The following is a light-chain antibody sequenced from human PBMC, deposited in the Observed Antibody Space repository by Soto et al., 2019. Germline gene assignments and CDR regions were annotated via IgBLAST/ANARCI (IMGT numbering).Light chain of an antibody. CDR2: GAS. Sequence: IQLTQSPSSLSASVGDRVTITCRASQGISSFLAWYQQKPGKAPKLLIYGASTFQSRVTSRFIGSGSGTDFALTFCSLQPEDFATYYCQHLNSFPIPFGPGTKVDI. CDR1: QGISSF. V-gene: IGKV1-9*01. CDR3: QHLNSFPIP. J-gene: IGKJ3*01.